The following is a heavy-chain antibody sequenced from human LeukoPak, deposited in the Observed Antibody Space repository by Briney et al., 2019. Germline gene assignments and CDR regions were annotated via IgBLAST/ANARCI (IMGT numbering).Heavy chain of an antibody. J-gene: IGHJ4*02. CDR3: ATPMVRGVPHY. D-gene: IGHD3-10*01. Sequence: SETLSLTCAVYGGSFSGYYWSWIRQPPGKGLEWIGEINHSGSTNYNPSLKSRVTISVDTSKNQFSLKLSSVTAADTAVYYCATPMVRGVPHYWGQGTLVTVSS. CDR1: GGSFSGYY. CDR2: INHSGST. V-gene: IGHV4-34*01.